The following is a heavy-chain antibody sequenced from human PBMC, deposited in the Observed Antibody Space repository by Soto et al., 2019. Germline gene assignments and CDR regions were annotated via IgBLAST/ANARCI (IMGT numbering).Heavy chain of an antibody. J-gene: IGHJ6*02. Sequence: QVQLQQWGAGLLKPSETLSLTCAVYGGSFSGYYWSWIRQPPGKGLEWIGELNHSGSTNYNPSLKSRVTISVDTSKNQFSLKLSSVTAADTAVYYCARGLNDSSGYYYVYYYYGMDVWGQGTTVTVSS. CDR1: GGSFSGYY. V-gene: IGHV4-34*01. D-gene: IGHD3-22*01. CDR2: LNHSGST. CDR3: ARGLNDSSGYYYVYYYYGMDV.